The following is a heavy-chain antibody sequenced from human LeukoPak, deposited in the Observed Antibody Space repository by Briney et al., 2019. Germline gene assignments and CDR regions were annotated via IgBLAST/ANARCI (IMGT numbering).Heavy chain of an antibody. D-gene: IGHD6-6*01. CDR2: IWNSGST. CDR3: ARDVSSMFPNWFDP. CDR1: GDSISSRTYY. J-gene: IGHJ5*02. Sequence: SQTLSLTCSVSGDSISSRTYYWTWIRQHPEKGLEWIGYIWNSGSTNYNPALKSRVTISVDPSKNQFSLKLTSVTAADTAIYYCARDVSSMFPNWFDPWGQGILVIVSS. V-gene: IGHV4-31*03.